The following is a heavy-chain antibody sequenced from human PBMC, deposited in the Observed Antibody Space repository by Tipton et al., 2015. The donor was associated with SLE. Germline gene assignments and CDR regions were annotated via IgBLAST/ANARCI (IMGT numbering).Heavy chain of an antibody. CDR1: GLTVSSNY. Sequence: SLRLSCAASGLTVSSNYMTWVRQAPGKGLDWVSVIYSGGSTYYADSVKGRFTISRDNSNNTLYLQMNSLRPEDTGVYYCARIGVPGAIGNWIDPWGQGTLVTVSS. CDR2: IYSGGST. CDR3: ARIGVPGAIGNWIDP. J-gene: IGHJ5*02. D-gene: IGHD2-2*02. V-gene: IGHV3-53*05.